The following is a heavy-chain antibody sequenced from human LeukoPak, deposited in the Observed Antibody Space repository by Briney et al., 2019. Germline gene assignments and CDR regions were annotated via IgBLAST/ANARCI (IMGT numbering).Heavy chain of an antibody. CDR1: GGSISRGTYY. V-gene: IGHV4-31*03. CDR2: IYYSGSV. Sequence: SSQTLSLTYTVSGGSISRGTYYWSWIRQHPAKGLEWIGYIYYSGSVYYNPSLKSRVTISVDTSKNQFSLKLSSVTAADTAVYYCARGSGYFDYWGQGTLVTVSS. J-gene: IGHJ4*02. D-gene: IGHD1-26*01. CDR3: ARGSGYFDY.